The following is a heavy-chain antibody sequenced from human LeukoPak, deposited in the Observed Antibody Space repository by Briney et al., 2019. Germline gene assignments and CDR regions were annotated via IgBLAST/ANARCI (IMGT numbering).Heavy chain of an antibody. D-gene: IGHD6-13*01. CDR2: IYYSGST. CDR1: GGSISSGGYY. J-gene: IGHJ4*02. CDR3: ARDHRQADQQLAAGGFDY. Sequence: SETLSLTCTVSGGSISSGGYYWSWIRQHPGKGLEWIGYIYYSGSTYYNPSLKSRVTISVDTSKNQFSLKLSSVTAADTAVYYCARDHRQADQQLAAGGFDYWGQGTLVTVSS. V-gene: IGHV4-31*03.